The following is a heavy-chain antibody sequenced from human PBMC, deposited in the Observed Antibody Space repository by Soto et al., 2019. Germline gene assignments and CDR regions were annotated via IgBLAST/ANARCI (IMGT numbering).Heavy chain of an antibody. J-gene: IGHJ4*02. CDR2: INWDDDK. Sequence: SGPTLVNPTQTLTLTCAFSGFSLSTSGVCVGWIRQPPGKTLEWLTLINWDDDKRYNPSLKNRLTITKDTSKNQVVLTMTNMDPVDTATYYCAHRRRLGSDWYTFDYWGQGTPVTVSS. CDR1: GFSLSTSGVC. V-gene: IGHV2-5*02. CDR3: AHRRRLGSDWYTFDY. D-gene: IGHD6-19*01.